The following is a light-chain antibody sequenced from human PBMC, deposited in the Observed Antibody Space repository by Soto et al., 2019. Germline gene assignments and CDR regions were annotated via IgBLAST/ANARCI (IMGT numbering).Light chain of an antibody. CDR3: LLSYSGARV. CDR1: TGTVTTGHA. Sequence: QAVVNQEPSLTVSPGGTVTLTCGSITGTVTTGHAPYWFQQKPGQAPRTLIYETTNRHSWTPARFSGSLLGGKAALTLSGAQPEDEAEYYCLLSYSGARVFGGGTKLTVL. CDR2: ETT. V-gene: IGLV7-46*01. J-gene: IGLJ2*01.